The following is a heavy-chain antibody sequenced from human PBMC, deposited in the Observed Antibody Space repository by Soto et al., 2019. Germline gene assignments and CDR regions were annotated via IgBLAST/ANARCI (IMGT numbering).Heavy chain of an antibody. D-gene: IGHD3-22*01. J-gene: IGHJ6*02. V-gene: IGHV4-4*02. CDR1: GGSISSSNW. CDR2: IYHSGST. CDR3: ARRRITMIVVSPYGMDV. Sequence: SETLSLTCAVSGGSISSSNWWSWVRQPPGKGLEWIGEIYHSGSTNYNPSLKSRVTISVDKSKNQFSLKLSSVTAADTAVYYCARRRITMIVVSPYGMDVWGQGTTVTAP.